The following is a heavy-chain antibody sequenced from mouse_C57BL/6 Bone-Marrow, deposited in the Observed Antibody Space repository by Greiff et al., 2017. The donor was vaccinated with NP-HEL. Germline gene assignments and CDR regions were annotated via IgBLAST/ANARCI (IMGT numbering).Heavy chain of an antibody. CDR1: GYTFTSYW. D-gene: IGHD2-2*01. V-gene: IGHV1-61*01. CDR2: IYPSDSET. Sequence: QVQLQQPGAELVRPGSSVKLSCKASGYTFTSYWMDWVKQRPGQGLEWIGNIYPSDSETHYNQKFKDKATLTVDKSSSTAYMQLSSLTSEDSAVDYCALYYGYEEAMDYWDRGTSVTVTA. CDR3: ALYYGYEEAMDY. J-gene: IGHJ4*01.